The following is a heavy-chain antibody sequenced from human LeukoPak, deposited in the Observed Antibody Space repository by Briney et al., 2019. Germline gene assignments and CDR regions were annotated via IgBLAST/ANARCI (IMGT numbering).Heavy chain of an antibody. CDR1: GFTFSSYA. V-gene: IGHV3-23*01. CDR2: ISGSGGST. J-gene: IGHJ4*02. CDR3: AKDLDSSGLFDY. D-gene: IGHD3-22*01. Sequence: GGSLRLSCADSGFTFSSYAMSWVRQAPGKGVEWVSAISGSGGSTYYADSVKGRFTISRDNSKNTLYLQMNSLRAEDTAVYYCAKDLDSSGLFDYWGQGTLVTVSS.